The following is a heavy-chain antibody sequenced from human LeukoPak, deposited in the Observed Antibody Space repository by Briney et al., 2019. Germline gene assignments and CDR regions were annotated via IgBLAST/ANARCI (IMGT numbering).Heavy chain of an antibody. CDR1: GFTFSSYS. CDR3: ARGKHAMYSSSWYPDY. V-gene: IGHV3-21*01. CDR2: ISSSSSYI. D-gene: IGHD6-13*01. J-gene: IGHJ4*02. Sequence: PGGSLRLSCAASGFTFSSYSMNWVRQAPGEGLEWVSSISSSSSYIYYADSVKGRFTISRDNAKNSLYLQMNSLRAEDTAVYYCARGKHAMYSSSWYPDYWGQGTLVTVSS.